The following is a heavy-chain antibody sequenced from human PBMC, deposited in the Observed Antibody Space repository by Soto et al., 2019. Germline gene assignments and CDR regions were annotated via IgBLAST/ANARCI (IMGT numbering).Heavy chain of an antibody. CDR1: GGSLSSSSYY. Sequence: SETLSLTCTVSGGSLSSSSYYWGWIRQPPGKGLEWIGSIYYSGSTYYNPSLKSRVTISVDTSKNQFSLKLSSVTAADTAVYYCARQEQWMAYFDYWGQGTLVTVSS. V-gene: IGHV4-39*01. D-gene: IGHD6-19*01. CDR2: IYYSGST. J-gene: IGHJ4*02. CDR3: ARQEQWMAYFDY.